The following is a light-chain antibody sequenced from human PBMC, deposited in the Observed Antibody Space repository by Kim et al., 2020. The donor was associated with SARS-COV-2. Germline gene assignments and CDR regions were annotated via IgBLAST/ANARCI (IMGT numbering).Light chain of an antibody. CDR3: MQGIQAMT. V-gene: IGKV2-30*01. CDR2: KVS. J-gene: IGKJ5*01. CDR1: ESLGYSDGNAY. Sequence: ERSYICCRSSESLGYSDGNAYLNWLQERPGQAPRRRNDKVSNREAGVPDRLSGSGSGTDLTLKISRVEAEDVGVYYCMQGIQAMTLGEGTRLEIK.